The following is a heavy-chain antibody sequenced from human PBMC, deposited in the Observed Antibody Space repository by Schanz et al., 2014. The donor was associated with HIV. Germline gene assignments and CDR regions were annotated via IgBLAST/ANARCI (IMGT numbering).Heavy chain of an antibody. Sequence: EVQLVESGGGLVQPGGSLRLSCAVSGFTLSSYWMNWVRQAPGKGLEWVGRIKSKTDGGTTDYAAPVKGRFTISRDDSKNTLYLQMNSLKTEDTAVYYCTTVKGYSSSWTTYYYYGMDVWGQGTTVTVSS. D-gene: IGHD6-13*01. CDR1: GFTLSSYW. CDR2: IKSKTDGGTT. CDR3: TTVKGYSSSWTTYYYYGMDV. V-gene: IGHV3-15*01. J-gene: IGHJ6*02.